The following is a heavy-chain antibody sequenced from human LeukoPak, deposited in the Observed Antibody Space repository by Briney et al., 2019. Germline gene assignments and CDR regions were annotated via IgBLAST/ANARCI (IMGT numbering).Heavy chain of an antibody. V-gene: IGHV3-72*01. Sequence: GGSLRLSCAASGFTFSDHYMDWVRQAPGEGLEWVGRTRNKANSYTTEYAASVKGRFTISRDDSKKSLYLQMNSLKTEDTAIYYRTAAFYYSPTYYLDYWGQGTLVTVSS. D-gene: IGHD2/OR15-2a*01. CDR1: GFTFSDHY. CDR2: TRNKANSYTT. CDR3: TAAFYYSPTYYLDY. J-gene: IGHJ4*02.